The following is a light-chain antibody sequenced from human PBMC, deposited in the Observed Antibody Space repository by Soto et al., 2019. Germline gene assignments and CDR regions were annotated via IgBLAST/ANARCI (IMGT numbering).Light chain of an antibody. CDR2: GAS. J-gene: IGKJ1*01. CDR3: QQYGSSYWT. V-gene: IGKV3-20*01. CDR1: QSVPRTY. Sequence: VLTQSPRSLSLSPGERATLSCRASQSVPRTYLAWYQQKPGQTPSLLIYGASTRATGIPDRFSGSGSGTDFTLTISRLEPEDFGVYYCQQYGSSYWTFGQGTKVDIK.